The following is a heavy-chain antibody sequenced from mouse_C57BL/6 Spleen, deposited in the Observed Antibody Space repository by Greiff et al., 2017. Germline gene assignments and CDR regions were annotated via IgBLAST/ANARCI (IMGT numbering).Heavy chain of an antibody. J-gene: IGHJ2*01. V-gene: IGHV1-54*01. CDR1: GYAFTNYW. CDR2: INPGSGGT. D-gene: IGHD3-3*01. CDR3: ERSGCNIDY. Sequence: VQLQQSGAELVKPGTSVKVSCKASGYAFTNYWIDWVKQRPGQGLEWIGVINPGSGGTNYNETFKGKATLTADKSSSTAYMQLSSLTSEDAAVYFCERSGCNIDYWGQGTTLTVSS.